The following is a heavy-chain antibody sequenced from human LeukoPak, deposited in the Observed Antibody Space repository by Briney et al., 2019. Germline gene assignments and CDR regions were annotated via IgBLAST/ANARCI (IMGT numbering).Heavy chain of an antibody. V-gene: IGHV4-39*07. J-gene: IGHJ6*03. CDR1: GGSISSSSYY. CDR3: ARAKWGYYGSNYYYYYMDV. D-gene: IGHD3-10*01. Sequence: PSETLSLTCTVSGGSISSSSYYWGWIRQPPGKGLEWIGSIYYSGSTYYNPSLKSRVTISVDTSKNQFSLKLSSVTAADTAVYYCARAKWGYYGSNYYYYYMDVWGKGTTVTVSS. CDR2: IYYSGST.